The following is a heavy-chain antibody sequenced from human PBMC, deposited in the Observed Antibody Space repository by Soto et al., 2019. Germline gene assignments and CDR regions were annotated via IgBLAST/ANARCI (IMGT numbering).Heavy chain of an antibody. CDR1: GYTFTSYG. V-gene: IGHV1-2*04. CDR2: INPNSGGT. J-gene: IGHJ4*02. Sequence: ASVKVSCKASGYTFTSYGISWVRQAPGQGLEWMGWINPNSGGTNYAQKFQGWVTMTRDTSISTAYMELSRLRSEDTAVYYCARSIVVVTALDYWGQGTLVTVSS. CDR3: ARSIVVVTALDY. D-gene: IGHD2-21*02.